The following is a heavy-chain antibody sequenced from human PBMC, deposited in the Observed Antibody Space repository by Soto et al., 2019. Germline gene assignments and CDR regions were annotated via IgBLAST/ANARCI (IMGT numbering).Heavy chain of an antibody. CDR2: ISAQNGHT. D-gene: IGHD4-17*01. J-gene: IGHJ6*03. Sequence: ASVKVSFKASGYTFTNNGITWVRQAPGQGLEWMGWISAQNGHTHHLQRLQSRVTMTPDPYPSTAYLELSSLRSEDTAVYYCARNFQMTTLNNIHYYYYSMHVWEKGTTVTVS. CDR1: GYTFTNNG. CDR3: ARNFQMTTLNNIHYYYYSMHV. V-gene: IGHV1-18*01.